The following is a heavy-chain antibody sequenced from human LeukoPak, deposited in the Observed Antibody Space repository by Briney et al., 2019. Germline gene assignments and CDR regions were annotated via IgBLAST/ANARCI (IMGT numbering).Heavy chain of an antibody. Sequence: GGSLRLSCAASGFTFSSYEMNWVRQAPGKGLEWVSYISSSGSTIYYADSVKGRFTISRDNAKNSLYLQMNSLRAEDTAVYYCTRGHCSYGSCYTDWGQGTLVTVSS. V-gene: IGHV3-48*03. J-gene: IGHJ4*02. CDR3: TRGHCSYGSCYTD. D-gene: IGHD2-15*01. CDR2: ISSSGSTI. CDR1: GFTFSSYE.